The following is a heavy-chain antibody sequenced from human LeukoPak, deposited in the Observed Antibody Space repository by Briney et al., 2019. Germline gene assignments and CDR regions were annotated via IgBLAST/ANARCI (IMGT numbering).Heavy chain of an antibody. CDR3: AKVRQSYYYYMDV. V-gene: IGHV4-38-2*02. Sequence: PSETLSLTCTVSAYSISSAYYWGWIRQPPGKGLEWIGSIYHSGSTYYYPSLKSRVTISVDTSKNQFSLNLNSVTAADTAVYYCAKVRQSYYYYMDVWGKGTTVTVSS. CDR2: IYHSGST. CDR1: AYSISSAYY. J-gene: IGHJ6*03.